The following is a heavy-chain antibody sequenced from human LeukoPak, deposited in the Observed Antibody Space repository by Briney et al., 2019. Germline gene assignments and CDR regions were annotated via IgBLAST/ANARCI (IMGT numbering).Heavy chain of an antibody. D-gene: IGHD4-11*01. CDR2: ISGSGGST. CDR1: GFTFSIYA. V-gene: IGHV3-23*01. CDR3: AKSGTVTIDY. Sequence: GGSLRLSCAASGFTFSIYAVSWVRQAPGKGLEWVSAISGSGGSTYYADSVKGRFTISRDNSKNTLYLQMNSLRAEDTAVYYCAKSGTVTIDYWGQGTLVTVSS. J-gene: IGHJ4*02.